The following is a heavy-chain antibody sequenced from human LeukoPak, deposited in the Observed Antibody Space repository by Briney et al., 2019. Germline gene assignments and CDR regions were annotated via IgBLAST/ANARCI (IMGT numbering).Heavy chain of an antibody. Sequence: PGRSLRLSCAASGFTFSSYSMNWVRQAPGKGLEWVSSISSSSSYIYYADSVKGRFTISRDNAKNSLYLQMNSLRAEDTAVYYCARDPYHVDGYNLPRFDYWGQGTLVTVSS. CDR2: ISSSSSYI. V-gene: IGHV3-21*01. J-gene: IGHJ4*02. CDR3: ARDPYHVDGYNLPRFDY. CDR1: GFTFSSYS. D-gene: IGHD5-24*01.